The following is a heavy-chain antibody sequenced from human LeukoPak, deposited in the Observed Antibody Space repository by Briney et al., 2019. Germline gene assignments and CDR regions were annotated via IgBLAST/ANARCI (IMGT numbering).Heavy chain of an antibody. CDR3: AKDRSTRGYSGYGPFDY. CDR2: IRYDGSNK. Sequence: PGGSLRLSCAASGFTFSSYSMHWVRQAPGKGLEWVAFIRYDGSNKYYADSVKGRFTISRDNSKNTLYLQMNSLRAEDTAVYYCAKDRSTRGYSGYGPFDYWGQGTLVTVSS. J-gene: IGHJ4*02. CDR1: GFTFSSYS. D-gene: IGHD5-12*01. V-gene: IGHV3-30*02.